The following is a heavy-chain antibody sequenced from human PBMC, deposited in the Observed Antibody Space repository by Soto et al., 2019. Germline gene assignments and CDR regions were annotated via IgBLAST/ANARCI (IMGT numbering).Heavy chain of an antibody. CDR3: AIGGGDYNYLDY. D-gene: IGHD3-9*01. CDR2: IKSDGSST. V-gene: IGHV3-74*01. J-gene: IGHJ4*02. CDR1: GFLFNTYW. Sequence: VQLVESGGGLVQPGGSLRLSCAASGFLFNTYWMFWVRQAPRKGLLWVSRIKSDGSSTNYADSVKGRFTISRDNAKNTLYLQMTSLRAEDTALYYCAIGGGDYNYLDYWGQGILVTVSS.